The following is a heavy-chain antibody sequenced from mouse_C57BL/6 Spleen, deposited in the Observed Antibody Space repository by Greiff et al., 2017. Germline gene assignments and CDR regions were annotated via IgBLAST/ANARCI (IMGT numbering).Heavy chain of an antibody. D-gene: IGHD1-2*01. CDR1: GYSITSGYY. V-gene: IGHV3-6*01. J-gene: IGHJ4*01. CDR2: ISYDGSN. Sequence: EESGPGLVQPSQSLSLTCSVTGYSITSGYYWNWLRQFPGNKLEWMGYISYDGSNNYNPSLKNRISITRDTSKNQFFLKLNSVTTEDTATYYCAREGTAGYAMDYWGQGTSVTVSS. CDR3: AREGTAGYAMDY.